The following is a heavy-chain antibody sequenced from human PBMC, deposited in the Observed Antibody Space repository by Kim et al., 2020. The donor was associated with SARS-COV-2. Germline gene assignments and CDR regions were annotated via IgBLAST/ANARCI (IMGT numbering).Heavy chain of an antibody. V-gene: IGHV3-30*02. CDR3: AKSGYYYYMDV. D-gene: IGHD6-25*01. Sequence: KYYADSVKGRFTISRDNSKNTLYLQMNSLRAEDTAVYYCAKSGYYYYMDVWGKGTTVTVSS. CDR2: K. J-gene: IGHJ6*03.